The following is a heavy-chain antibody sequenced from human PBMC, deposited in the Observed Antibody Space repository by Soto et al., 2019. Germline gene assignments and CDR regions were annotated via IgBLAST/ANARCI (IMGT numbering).Heavy chain of an antibody. D-gene: IGHD6-19*01. V-gene: IGHV3-13*01. CDR2: IGTAGDT. Sequence: PGGSLRLSCAASGFTFSSYDMHWVRQATGKGLEWVSAIGTAGDTYYPGSVKGRFTISRENAKNSLYLQMNSLRAGDTAVYYCARGLVAVAGTGGGYYFDYWGQGTLVTVSS. CDR3: ARGLVAVAGTGGGYYFDY. J-gene: IGHJ4*02. CDR1: GFTFSSYD.